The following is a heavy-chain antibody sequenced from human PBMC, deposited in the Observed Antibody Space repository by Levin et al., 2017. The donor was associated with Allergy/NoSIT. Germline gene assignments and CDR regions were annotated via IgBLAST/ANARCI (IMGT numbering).Heavy chain of an antibody. CDR2: IYYTGTT. CDR3: ARGGGSGTYYLS. D-gene: IGHD3-10*01. CDR1: GDSISNGGYY. J-gene: IGHJ6*04. V-gene: IGHV4-31*03. Sequence: KASETLSLTCTVSGDSISNGGYYWTWIRQHPGKGLEWIGYIYYTGTTFYNPSLNSRLTISVDTSKNQLSLKLSSVTAADTGVYYCARGGGSGTYYLSWGKGTTVTVSS.